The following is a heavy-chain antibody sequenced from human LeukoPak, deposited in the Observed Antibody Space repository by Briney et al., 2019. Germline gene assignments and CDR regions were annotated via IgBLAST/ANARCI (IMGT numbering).Heavy chain of an antibody. CDR1: GYTFTSYY. CDR2: INPSGGST. V-gene: IGHV1-46*01. Sequence: AASVKVSCKASGYTFTSYYMHWVRQAPGQGLEWMGIINPSGGSTSYAQKFQGRVTITRNTSISTAYMELSSLRSEDTAVYYCARGFRDSSGYYFIDYWGQGTLVTVSS. J-gene: IGHJ4*02. CDR3: ARGFRDSSGYYFIDY. D-gene: IGHD3-22*01.